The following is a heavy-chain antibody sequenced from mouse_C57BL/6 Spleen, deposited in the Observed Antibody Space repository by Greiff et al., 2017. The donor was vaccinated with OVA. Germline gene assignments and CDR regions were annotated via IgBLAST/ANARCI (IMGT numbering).Heavy chain of an antibody. CDR2: ISSGSSTI. Sequence: EVKVVESGGGLVKPGGSLKLSCAASGFTFSDYGMHWVRQAPEKGLEWVAYISSGSSTIYYADTVKGRFTISRDNAKNTLFLQMTSLRSEDTAMYYCARVGSNPFAYWGQGTLVTVSA. CDR1: GFTFSDYG. J-gene: IGHJ3*01. D-gene: IGHD2-5*01. V-gene: IGHV5-17*01. CDR3: ARVGSNPFAY.